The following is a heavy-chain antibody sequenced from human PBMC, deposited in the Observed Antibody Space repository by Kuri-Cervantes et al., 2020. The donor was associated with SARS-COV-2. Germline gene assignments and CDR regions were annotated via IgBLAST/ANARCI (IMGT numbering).Heavy chain of an antibody. Sequence: GGSLRLSCTASGFTFGDYAMSWFRQAPGKGLEWVANIGQDGSVKYYVDSAKGRFTISRDNAKNSLYLQMNSLRTDDMAVYYRAIGGNYWHAWGQGTLVTVSS. D-gene: IGHD1-1*01. CDR3: AIGGNYWHA. CDR2: IGQDGSVK. J-gene: IGHJ5*02. V-gene: IGHV3-7*01. CDR1: GFTFGDYA.